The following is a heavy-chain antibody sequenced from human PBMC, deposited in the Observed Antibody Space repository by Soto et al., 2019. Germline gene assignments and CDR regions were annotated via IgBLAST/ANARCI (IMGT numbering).Heavy chain of an antibody. D-gene: IGHD5-18*01. CDR2: INHSGST. J-gene: IGHJ4*02. CDR1: GGSISSYY. CDR3: ARVAEDSGYSYGNYYFDY. Sequence: PSETLSLTCTVSGGSISSYYWSWLRQPPGKGLEWIGEINHSGSTNYNPSLKSRVTISVDTSKNQFSLKLSSVTAADTAVYYCARVAEDSGYSYGNYYFDYWGQGTLVTVSS. V-gene: IGHV4-34*09.